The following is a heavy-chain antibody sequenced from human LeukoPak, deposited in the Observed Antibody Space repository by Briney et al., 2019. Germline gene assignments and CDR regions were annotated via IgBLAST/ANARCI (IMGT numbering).Heavy chain of an antibody. Sequence: GRSLRLSCAASGFTFSSYAMHWVRQAPGKGLEWVAVISYDGSNKYYADSVKGRFTISRDNSKNTLYLQMNSLRAEDTAVYNCARDGPPGLAKQYYLDYGARETLSTVSS. CDR2: ISYDGSNK. J-gene: IGHJ4*02. D-gene: IGHD3/OR15-3a*01. V-gene: IGHV3-30*04. CDR1: GFTFSSYA. CDR3: ARDGPPGLAKQYYLDY.